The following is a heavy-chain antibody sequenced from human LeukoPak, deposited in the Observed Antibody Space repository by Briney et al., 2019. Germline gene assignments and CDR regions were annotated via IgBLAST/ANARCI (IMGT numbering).Heavy chain of an antibody. CDR2: ISGSGGST. CDR1: GFTFSSYA. D-gene: IGHD3-3*01. CDR3: AKGLSNQRGFGVVITYYFDY. J-gene: IGHJ4*02. Sequence: GGSLRLSCAASGFTFSSYAMGWVRQAPGKGLEWVSAISGSGGSTYYADSVKGRFTISRANSKNTLYLQMNSLRAEDTAVYYCAKGLSNQRGFGVVITYYFDYWGQGTLVTVSS. V-gene: IGHV3-23*01.